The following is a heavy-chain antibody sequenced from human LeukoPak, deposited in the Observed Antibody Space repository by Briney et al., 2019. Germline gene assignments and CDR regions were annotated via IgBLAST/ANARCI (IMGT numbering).Heavy chain of an antibody. CDR2: ISDSGGRT. CDR3: AKRGVVIRVILVGFHKEAYYFDS. D-gene: IGHD3-22*01. V-gene: IGHV3-23*01. J-gene: IGHJ4*02. Sequence: GGSLRLSCAISGITLSNYGMSWVRQAPGKGLEWVAGISDSGGRTNCADSVKGRFTISRDNPKNTLYLQMNSLRAEDTAVYFCAKRGVVIRVILVGFHKEAYYFDSWGQGALVTVSS. CDR1: GITLSNYG.